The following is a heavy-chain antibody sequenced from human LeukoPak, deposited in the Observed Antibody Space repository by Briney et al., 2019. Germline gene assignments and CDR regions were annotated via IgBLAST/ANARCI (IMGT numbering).Heavy chain of an antibody. CDR2: IIPMVDIA. D-gene: IGHD6-13*01. V-gene: IGHV1-69*04. J-gene: IGHJ4*02. CDR1: EDTFSSYA. CDR3: ARDQQTGSAAGPFDY. Sequence: ASVKVSCKASEDTFSSYAISWVRQAPGQGLEWMGRIIPMVDIANYAQKFQGRVTITADKSTSTAYMELSSLRSEDTAVYYCARDQQTGSAAGPFDYWGQGTLVTVSS.